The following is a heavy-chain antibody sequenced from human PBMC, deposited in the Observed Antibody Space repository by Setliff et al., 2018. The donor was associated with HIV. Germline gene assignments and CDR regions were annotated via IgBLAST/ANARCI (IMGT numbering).Heavy chain of an antibody. V-gene: IGHV4-39*01. CDR1: GGSISSGGPGYY. J-gene: IGHJ4*02. CDR2: VYYSGST. D-gene: IGHD3-22*01. CDR3: GGNGYYSIDY. Sequence: SETLSLTCTVSGGSISSGGPGYYWGWVRQPPGGGLEWLGSVYYSGSTYYNPSLRSRVTISVDTSKNQLSLRLTSMTAADTAVYYCGGNGYYSIDYWGQGTLVTVSS.